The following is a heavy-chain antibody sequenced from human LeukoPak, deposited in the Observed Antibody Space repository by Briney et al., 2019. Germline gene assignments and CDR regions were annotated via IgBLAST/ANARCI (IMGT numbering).Heavy chain of an antibody. V-gene: IGHV3-30*18. CDR3: AEDYRVDDYVWGSYRNYYYGMDV. D-gene: IGHD3-16*02. CDR1: GFTFSSYG. J-gene: IGHJ6*02. Sequence: GGSLRLSCAASGFTFSSYGMHWVRQAPGKGLEWVAVISYDGSNKYYADSVKGRFTISRDNSKNALYLQMNSLRAEDTAVYYCAEDYRVDDYVWGSYRNYYYGMDVWGQGTTVTVSS. CDR2: ISYDGSNK.